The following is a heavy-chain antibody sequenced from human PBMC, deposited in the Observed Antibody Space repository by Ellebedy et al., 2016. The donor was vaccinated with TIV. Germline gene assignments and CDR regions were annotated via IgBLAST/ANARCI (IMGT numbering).Heavy chain of an antibody. CDR2: IIWDGGST. CDR3: AKDMMKYCSSTSCEWYYYYVMDV. Sequence: GESLKISCAASGFTFDDYTMHWVRQAPGKGLEWVSLIIWDGGSTYYADSVKGRFTISRDNSKNSLYLQMNSLRTEDTALYYCAKDMMKYCSSTSCEWYYYYVMDVWGQGTTVTVSS. D-gene: IGHD2-2*01. CDR1: GFTFDDYT. V-gene: IGHV3-43*01. J-gene: IGHJ6*02.